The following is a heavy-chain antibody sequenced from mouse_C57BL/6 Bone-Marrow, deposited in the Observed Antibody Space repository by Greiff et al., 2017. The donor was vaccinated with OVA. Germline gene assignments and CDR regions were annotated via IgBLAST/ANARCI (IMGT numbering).Heavy chain of an antibody. D-gene: IGHD2-1*01. Sequence: QVTLNVSGPGILQPSQTLSLTCSFSGFSLSTFGMGVGWIRQPSGKGLEWLAHIWWDDDKYYNPALKSRLTISKDTSKNQVFLKIANVDTANTATDYCARIYYGNYWYFDYWGQGTTLTVSS. CDR2: IWWDDDK. J-gene: IGHJ2*01. CDR1: GFSLSTFGMG. V-gene: IGHV8-8*01. CDR3: ARIYYGNYWYFDY.